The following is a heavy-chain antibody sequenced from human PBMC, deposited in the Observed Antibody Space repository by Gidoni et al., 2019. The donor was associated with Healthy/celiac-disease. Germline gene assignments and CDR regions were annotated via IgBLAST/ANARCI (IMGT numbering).Heavy chain of an antibody. Sequence: GFTFSSYGMHWVRQAPGKGLEWVAVISYDGSNKYYADSVKGRFTISRDNSKNTLYLQMNSLRAEDTAVYYCAKDPNYHITMVRGVMSHWGQGTLVTVSS. CDR3: AKDPNYHITMVRGVMSH. V-gene: IGHV3-30*18. D-gene: IGHD3-10*01. J-gene: IGHJ4*02. CDR1: GFTFSSYG. CDR2: ISYDGSNK.